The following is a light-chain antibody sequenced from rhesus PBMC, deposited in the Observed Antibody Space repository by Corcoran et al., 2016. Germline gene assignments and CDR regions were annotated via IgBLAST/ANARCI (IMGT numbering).Light chain of an antibody. V-gene: IGKV3-35*01. CDR2: RKS. J-gene: IGKJ1*01. CDR3: QQGNSIPPT. CDR1: SSVNTN. Sequence: EIVLTQSPTSMAVSQGERVTISCTASSSVNTNYLHWYQQKPGFPPRLLVYRKSSLPSGVPGRFSGSGSGTSYTLTISTMEAEDAATYYCQQGNSIPPTFGPGTKVEIK.